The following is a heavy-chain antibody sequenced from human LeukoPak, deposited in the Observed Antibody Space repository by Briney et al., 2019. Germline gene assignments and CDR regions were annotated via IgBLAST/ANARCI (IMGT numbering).Heavy chain of an antibody. CDR1: GFTFDSYW. Sequence: GGSLRLSCAASGFTFDSYWMSWVRQTPGKGLEWVANIKQDGSDKYYVDSVKGRFTISRDNAKNSLYLQMNSLRAEDTAVYYCARDYCTSTSCHDVFDIWGQGTMVTVCS. J-gene: IGHJ3*02. V-gene: IGHV3-7*01. CDR2: IKQDGSDK. D-gene: IGHD2-2*01. CDR3: ARDYCTSTSCHDVFDI.